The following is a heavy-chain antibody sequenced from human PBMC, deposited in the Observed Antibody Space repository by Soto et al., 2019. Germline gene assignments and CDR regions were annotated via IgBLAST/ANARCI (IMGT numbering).Heavy chain of an antibody. CDR1: GFTFSSYA. CDR2: ISSNGGST. Sequence: GGSLRLSCVASGFTFSSYAMHWVRQAPGKGLEYVSVISSNGGSTYFANSVKGRFTISRDNSKNTLYLQMGSLRAEDMAVYYCARSKYPGIVWDAFDIWGQGTMVTVSS. D-gene: IGHD2-15*01. CDR3: ARSKYPGIVWDAFDI. J-gene: IGHJ3*02. V-gene: IGHV3-64*01.